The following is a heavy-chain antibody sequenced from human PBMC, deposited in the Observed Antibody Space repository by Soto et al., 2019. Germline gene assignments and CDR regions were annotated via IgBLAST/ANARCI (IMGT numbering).Heavy chain of an antibody. CDR1: GFTFSDSS. D-gene: IGHD3-22*01. CDR2: ISYDGSDK. J-gene: IGHJ4*01. CDR3: ASDGAKMVVLYYFDS. V-gene: IGHV3-30-3*01. Sequence: PGGSLRLSCAASGFTFSDSSMHWVRQAPGKGLEWVAVISYDGSDKYYADSVKFRFTISRDNSKNTLYLQMNSLRAEDSAVYYCASDGAKMVVLYYFDSWGHGTLVTVSS.